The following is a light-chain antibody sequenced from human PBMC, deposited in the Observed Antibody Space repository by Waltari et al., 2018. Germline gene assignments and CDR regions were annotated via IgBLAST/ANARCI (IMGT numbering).Light chain of an antibody. CDR3: QSYDSSLNYV. J-gene: IGLJ1*01. Sequence: QSVLTQPPSVSGAPGQRVTISCTGSSSNIGAGYDVHWYQQLPGTAPKLLIYVNSNRPSGGPDRFSASKAGTSASLAIAGLLAEDEAYYYCQSYDSSLNYVFGTGTKVTVL. CDR2: VNS. V-gene: IGLV1-40*01. CDR1: SSNIGAGYD.